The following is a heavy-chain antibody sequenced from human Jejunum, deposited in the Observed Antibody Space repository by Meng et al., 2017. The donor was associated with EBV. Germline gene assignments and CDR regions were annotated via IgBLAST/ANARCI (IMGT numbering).Heavy chain of an antibody. CDR2: ISASGGST. V-gene: IGHV3-23*01. CDR3: AMQAGGYYYPFDY. Sequence: VAVLECGGGLVQPGVALGPACAASGFTFNNYALSWVRQAPGKGLEWVSAISASGGSTDYADSVKGRFTISRDNSENTLYLQINSLRAEDTAVYYCAMQAGGYYYPFDYWGQGTLVTVSS. D-gene: IGHD3-22*01. J-gene: IGHJ4*02. CDR1: GFTFNNYA.